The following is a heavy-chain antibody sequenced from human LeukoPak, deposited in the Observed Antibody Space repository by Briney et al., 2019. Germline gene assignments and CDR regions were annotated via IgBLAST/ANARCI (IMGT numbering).Heavy chain of an antibody. CDR3: ARGGSPWLGGSYYFDY. CDR1: GFTFSSYA. D-gene: IGHD1-26*01. CDR2: ISYDRSNK. V-gene: IGHV3-30-3*01. J-gene: IGHJ4*02. Sequence: GGSLRLSCAASGFTFSSYAMHGVRQAPGKGLEWVAVISYDRSNKYYADSVKGRFTISRDNSKNTLYLQINSLRAEDTAVYYCARGGSPWLGGSYYFDYWGQGTLVTVSS.